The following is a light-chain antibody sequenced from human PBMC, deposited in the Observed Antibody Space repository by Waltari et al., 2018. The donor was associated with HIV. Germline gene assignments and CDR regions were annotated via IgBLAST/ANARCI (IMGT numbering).Light chain of an antibody. CDR2: EVN. Sequence: HSDLTQPPPASGSPGQSVTISCTASDSDIGTYTLVSWYQHHPGKAPKLIIYEVNKRPSGVPDRFSGSKSGDTASLTVSGLQAEDEADYYCASYRGLNNLGVFGTGTKVTVL. CDR1: DSDIGTYTL. J-gene: IGLJ1*01. V-gene: IGLV2-8*01. CDR3: ASYRGLNNLGV.